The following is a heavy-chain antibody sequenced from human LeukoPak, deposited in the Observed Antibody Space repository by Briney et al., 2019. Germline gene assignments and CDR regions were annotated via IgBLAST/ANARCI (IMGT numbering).Heavy chain of an antibody. CDR1: GYTFTSYG. V-gene: IGHV1-18*01. CDR2: ISAYNGNT. J-gene: IGHJ5*02. CDR3: ARDNSVGDTAWWFDP. D-gene: IGHD1-26*01. Sequence: ASVKVSCKASGYTFTSYGISWVRQAPGQGLEWMGWISAYNGNTNYAQKFQGRVTMTRDMSTSTDYMEPSSLRSEDTAVYYCARDNSVGDTAWWFDPWGQGTLVTVSS.